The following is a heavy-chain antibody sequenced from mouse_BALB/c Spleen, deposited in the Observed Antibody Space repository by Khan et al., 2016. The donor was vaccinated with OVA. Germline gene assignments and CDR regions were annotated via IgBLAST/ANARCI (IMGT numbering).Heavy chain of an antibody. CDR2: IVPGSGDA. CDR1: GYTFTSYW. CDR3: ARSEGTYGDYAY. V-gene: IGHV1S41*01. D-gene: IGHD2-13*01. Sequence: DLVKPGASVKLSCTASGYTFTSYWINWIKQRPGQGLEWLGRIVPGSGDAYYNELFKGKATLTVDPSSSTAYIQLSSLSSEDSAVYYCARSEGTYGDYAYWGQGATLTVSS. J-gene: IGHJ2*01.